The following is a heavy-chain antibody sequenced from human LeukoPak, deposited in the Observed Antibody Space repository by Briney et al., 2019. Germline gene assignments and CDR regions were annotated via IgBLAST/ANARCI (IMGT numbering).Heavy chain of an antibody. V-gene: IGHV3-23*01. J-gene: IGHJ5*02. CDR2: ISGSGGST. CDR1: GFTFSSYA. Sequence: GGSLRLSCAASGFTFSSYAMSWVRQAPGKGLEWVSAISGSGGSTYYADSVKGRFTISRDNSKNTLYLQTNSLRAEDTAVYYCAKEGGQTGYQNWFDPWGQGTLVTVSS. CDR3: AKEGGQTGYQNWFDP. D-gene: IGHD3-9*01.